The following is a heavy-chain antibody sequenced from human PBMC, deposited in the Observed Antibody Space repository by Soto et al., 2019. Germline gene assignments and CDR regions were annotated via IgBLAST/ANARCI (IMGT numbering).Heavy chain of an antibody. Sequence: PGGSLRLSCAASGLTFSSYAMKWVRQAPGKGLEWVSLISGSGGTTYYADSVKGRFTISRDNSKNTLYLQMNSLRAEDTAVYYCAKDPRAAFDIWGQGTMVTVSS. CDR3: AKDPRAAFDI. CDR2: ISGSGGTT. V-gene: IGHV3-23*01. J-gene: IGHJ3*02. CDR1: GLTFSSYA.